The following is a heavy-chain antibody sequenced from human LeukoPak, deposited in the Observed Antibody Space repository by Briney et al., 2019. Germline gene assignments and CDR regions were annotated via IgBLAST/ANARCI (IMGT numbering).Heavy chain of an antibody. CDR1: GGSISSYY. J-gene: IGHJ4*02. CDR2: IYYSGST. D-gene: IGHD2-15*01. V-gene: IGHV4-59*01. Sequence: SETLSLTCTVSGGSISSYYWSWIRQPPGKGLEWIGYIYYSGSTNYNPSLKSGVTISVDTSKNQFSLKLSSVTAADTAVYYCASSPAAHRDFDYWGQGTLVTVSS. CDR3: ASSPAAHRDFDY.